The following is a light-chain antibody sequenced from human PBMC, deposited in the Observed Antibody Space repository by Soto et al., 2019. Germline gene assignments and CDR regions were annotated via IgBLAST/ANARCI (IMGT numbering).Light chain of an antibody. J-gene: IGKJ1*01. CDR2: KAS. CDR1: QSISSW. V-gene: IGKV1-5*03. CDR3: QQYNSYSWT. Sequence: DIQMTQSPSTLSASVGDRVTITCRASQSISSWLAWYQQKPGKAPKLLICKASSLESGVPSRFRGSGSGTEFALTISRLQPDDFATYYCQQYNSYSWTFGQGTKVEIK.